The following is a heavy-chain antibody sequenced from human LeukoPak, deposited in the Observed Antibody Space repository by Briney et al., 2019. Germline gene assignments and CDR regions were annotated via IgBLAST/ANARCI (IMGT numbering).Heavy chain of an antibody. CDR3: ATNQKYSSSWYGSYWYFDL. J-gene: IGHJ2*01. Sequence: GGSLRLSCAASGFTVSSNYMSWVRQAPGEGLEWVAVIWYDGSNKYYADSVKGRFTISRDNSKNTLYLQMNSLRAEDTAVYYCATNQKYSSSWYGSYWYFDLWGRGTLVTVSS. CDR1: GFTVSSNY. D-gene: IGHD6-13*01. V-gene: IGHV3-33*08. CDR2: IWYDGSNK.